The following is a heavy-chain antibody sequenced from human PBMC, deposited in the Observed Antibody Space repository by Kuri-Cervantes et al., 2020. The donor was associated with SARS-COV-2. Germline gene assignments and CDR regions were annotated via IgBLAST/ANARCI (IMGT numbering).Heavy chain of an antibody. J-gene: IGHJ5*02. CDR3: AKGSVAGLSTVTNWFDP. CDR2: ISWNSGSI. CDR1: GFTFDDYA. Sequence: SLKISCAASGFTFDDYAMHWVRQAPGKGLEWVSGISWNSGSIGYADSVKGRFTISRDNAKNPLYLQMNSLRAEDMALYYCAKGSVAGLSTVTNWFDPWGQGTLVTVSS. V-gene: IGHV3-9*03. D-gene: IGHD6-19*01.